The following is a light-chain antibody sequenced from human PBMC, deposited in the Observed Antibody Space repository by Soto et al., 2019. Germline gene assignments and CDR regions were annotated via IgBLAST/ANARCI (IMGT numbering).Light chain of an antibody. V-gene: IGKV1-33*01. Sequence: DIQMTQSPSSLSASVGDRVTITCRASQDMKNYLNWYQHKPGKAPKLLIYDASFLETGVPPRFSGSGSGTDFTFTITSLQPEDLATYYCQQSDHVPFFGGGTKVEIK. CDR3: QQSDHVPF. J-gene: IGKJ4*01. CDR2: DAS. CDR1: QDMKNY.